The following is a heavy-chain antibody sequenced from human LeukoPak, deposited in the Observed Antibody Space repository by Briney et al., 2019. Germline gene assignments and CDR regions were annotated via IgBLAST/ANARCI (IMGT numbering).Heavy chain of an antibody. J-gene: IGHJ5*02. D-gene: IGHD3/OR15-3a*01. CDR1: SGSISGTSYY. CDR3: ARQGGGGLASDWFDP. V-gene: IGHV4-39*01. CDR2: MYYRGST. Sequence: PSETLSLTCTVSSGSISGTSYYWGWIRQPPGMGPEWIGSMYYRGSTYYNPSLKSRVTISVDTSKNQFALKLSSVTAADTAVYYCARQGGGGLASDWFDPWGQGTLVTVSS.